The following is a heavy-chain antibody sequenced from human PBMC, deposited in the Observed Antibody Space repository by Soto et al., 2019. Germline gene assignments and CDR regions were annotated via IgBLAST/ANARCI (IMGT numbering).Heavy chain of an antibody. Sequence: GGSRRLSCAASGFTFSSYAMHWVRQAPGKGLEWVAVISYDGSNKYYADSVKGRFTISRDNSKNTLYLQMNSLRAEDTAVYYCAREFYDSSGYWPGRGWYFDYWGQGT. V-gene: IGHV3-30-3*01. J-gene: IGHJ4*02. D-gene: IGHD3-22*01. CDR2: ISYDGSNK. CDR1: GFTFSSYA. CDR3: AREFYDSSGYWPGRGWYFDY.